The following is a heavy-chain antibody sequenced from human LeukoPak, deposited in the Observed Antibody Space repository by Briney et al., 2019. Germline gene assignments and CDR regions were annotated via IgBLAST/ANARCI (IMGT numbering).Heavy chain of an antibody. CDR3: ARDFFWSGYYVDY. CDR1: GFTFSSYG. CDR2: ISYDGSNK. V-gene: IGHV3-30*03. J-gene: IGHJ4*02. Sequence: ETGGSLRLSCAASGFTFSSYGMHWVRQAPGKGLEWVAVISYDGSNKYYADSVKGRFTISRDNSKNTLYLQMNSLRAENTAVYYCARDFFWSGYYVDYWGQGTLVTVPS. D-gene: IGHD3-3*01.